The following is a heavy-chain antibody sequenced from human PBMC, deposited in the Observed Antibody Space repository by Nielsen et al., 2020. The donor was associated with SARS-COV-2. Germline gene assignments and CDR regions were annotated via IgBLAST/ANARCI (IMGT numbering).Heavy chain of an antibody. CDR1: GYTFTSYA. CDR2: INAGNGNT. J-gene: IGHJ3*02. V-gene: IGHV1-3*01. CDR3: ARGTTVTTPKGAFDI. Sequence: ASVKVSCKASGYTFTSYAMHWVRQAPGQRLEWMGWINAGNGNTKYSQKFQGRVTITRDTSASIAYMELSSLRSEDTAVYYCARGTTVTTPKGAFDIWGQGTMVTVSS. D-gene: IGHD4-17*01.